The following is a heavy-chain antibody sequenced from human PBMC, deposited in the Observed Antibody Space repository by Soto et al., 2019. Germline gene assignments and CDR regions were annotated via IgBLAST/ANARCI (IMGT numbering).Heavy chain of an antibody. Sequence: QLQLQESGPGLVKPSETLSLTCTVSGGSISSSSYYWGWIRQPPGKGLEWIGSIYYSGSTYYNPSLKRRVTISVDTSKNQFSLKLSSVTAADTAVYYCASRRSLYCSGGSCYSPIDYWGQGTLVTVSS. J-gene: IGHJ4*02. CDR3: ASRRSLYCSGGSCYSPIDY. D-gene: IGHD2-15*01. V-gene: IGHV4-39*01. CDR2: IYYSGST. CDR1: GGSISSSSYY.